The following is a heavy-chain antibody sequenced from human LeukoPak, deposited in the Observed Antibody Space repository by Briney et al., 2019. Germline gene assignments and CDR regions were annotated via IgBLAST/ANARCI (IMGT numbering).Heavy chain of an antibody. CDR1: GFTFRSYW. D-gene: IGHD1-26*01. Sequence: GGSLRLSCAVSGFTFRSYWMSWVRQAPGKGLEWGANIKQDGNEKYYVDSVKGRFTISRDNAKNALYLQMSSLRAEDTALYYCARDGYSGSYYDFWGQGTLVTVSS. CDR3: ARDGYSGSYYDF. V-gene: IGHV3-7*01. J-gene: IGHJ4*02. CDR2: IKQDGNEK.